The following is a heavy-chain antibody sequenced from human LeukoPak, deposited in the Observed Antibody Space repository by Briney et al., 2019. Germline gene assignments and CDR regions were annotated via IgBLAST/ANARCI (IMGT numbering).Heavy chain of an antibody. J-gene: IGHJ4*02. CDR1: GYTLTELS. Sequence: ASVKVSCKVSGYTLTELSMHWVRQAPGKGLEWMGGFDPEDGETIYAQKFQGRVTMTEDTSTDTAYMELSSLRSEDTAVYYCATEFFSDGDYVPLDYWGQGTLVTVSS. CDR2: FDPEDGET. V-gene: IGHV1-24*01. CDR3: ATEFFSDGDYVPLDY. D-gene: IGHD4-17*01.